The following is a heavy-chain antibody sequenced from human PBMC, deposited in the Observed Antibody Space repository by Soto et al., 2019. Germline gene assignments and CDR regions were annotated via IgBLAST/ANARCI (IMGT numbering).Heavy chain of an antibody. CDR3: ARGAAVQYDDILKGYYHLSYNWVDP. CDR2: LNHNSGNT. CDR1: GYTFTSYD. V-gene: IGHV1-8*01. J-gene: IGHJ5*02. Sequence: QVQLVQSGAEVKKPGASVKVSCRASGYTFTSYDINWVRQSTGQGLAWMGWLNHNSGNTGYAQKFQGRETMTRNTSKSTPYIELSSLRSEDRAVYYCARGAAVQYDDILKGYYHLSYNWVDPWGQGTLVTVSS. D-gene: IGHD3-9*01.